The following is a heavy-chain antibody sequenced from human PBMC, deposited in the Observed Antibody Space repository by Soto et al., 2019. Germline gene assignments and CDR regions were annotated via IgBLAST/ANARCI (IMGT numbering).Heavy chain of an antibody. J-gene: IGHJ4*02. CDR3: ARGPGDFWSGYFDY. D-gene: IGHD3-3*01. CDR2: INPSSGGT. CDR1: GYTFTAYY. V-gene: IGHV1-2*02. Sequence: QVQLVQSGAEVKKPGASVKVSCKASGYTFTAYYMHWVRQAPGQGLEWMGWINPSSGGTNYAQKFQGGVIMTRDTSLSTAYMELSRLRSDDTAMYYCARGPGDFWSGYFDYWGQGTLVTVSS.